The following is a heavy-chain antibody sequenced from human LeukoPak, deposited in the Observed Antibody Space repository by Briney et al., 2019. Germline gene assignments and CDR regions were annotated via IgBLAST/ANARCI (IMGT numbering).Heavy chain of an antibody. J-gene: IGHJ4*02. CDR3: ASSYSSSWYHMDY. Sequence: ASVKVSCKVSGYTFTGYYMHWVRQAPGQGLEWMGWINPNSGGTNYAQKFQGWVTMTGDTSISTAYMELSRLRSDDTAVYYCASSYSSSWYHMDYWGQGTLVTVSS. CDR1: GYTFTGYY. CDR2: INPNSGGT. D-gene: IGHD6-13*01. V-gene: IGHV1-2*04.